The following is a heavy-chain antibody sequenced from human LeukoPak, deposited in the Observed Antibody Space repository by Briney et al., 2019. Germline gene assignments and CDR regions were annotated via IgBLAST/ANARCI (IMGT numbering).Heavy chain of an antibody. D-gene: IGHD7-27*01. V-gene: IGHV3-21*01. J-gene: IGHJ6*02. CDR3: ARDLGIGVYYYYGMDV. CDR2: ISSSSSYI. CDR1: GFTFSSYS. Sequence: PGGSLRLSCAASGFTFSSYSMNWVRQAPGKGLEWVSSISSSSSYIYYADSVKGRFTISRDNAKNSLYLQMNSLRAEDTAVYYCARDLGIGVYYYYGMDVWGQGTTVTVSS.